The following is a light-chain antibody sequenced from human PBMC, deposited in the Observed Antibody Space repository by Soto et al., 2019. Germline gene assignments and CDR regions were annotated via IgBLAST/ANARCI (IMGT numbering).Light chain of an antibody. CDR2: AAS. CDR3: QHSYSTPRYT. Sequence: DIQMTQSPSSLSASVGDRVTITCRASQSISSYLNWYQQKPGKAPKLLIYAASSLQSGVPSRFSDSGSGTDFTLTISSLQPEDFATYYCQHSYSTPRYTFGQGTKLEIK. CDR1: QSISSY. J-gene: IGKJ2*01. V-gene: IGKV1-39*01.